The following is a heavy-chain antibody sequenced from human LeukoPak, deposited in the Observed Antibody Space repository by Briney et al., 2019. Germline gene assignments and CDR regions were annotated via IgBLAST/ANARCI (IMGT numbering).Heavy chain of an antibody. J-gene: IGHJ4*02. D-gene: IGHD1-26*01. CDR2: INPNSGGT. CDR3: ARDEWELLAFDY. V-gene: IGHV1-2*02. CDR1: GYTLTELS. Sequence: ASVKVSCKVSGYTLTELSMHWVRQAPGKGLEWMGWINPNSGGTNYAQKFQGRVTMTRDTSISTAYMELSRLRSDDTAVYYCARDEWELLAFDYWGQGTLVTVSS.